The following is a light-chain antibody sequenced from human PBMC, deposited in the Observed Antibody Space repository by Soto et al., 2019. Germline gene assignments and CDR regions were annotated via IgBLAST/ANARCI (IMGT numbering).Light chain of an antibody. V-gene: IGKV3-11*01. CDR3: QHRSNSC. Sequence: EIVLTQSPATLSLYLGERATLSCRASQSVGGYLAWYQQKPGQAPRLLINDASNRATDIPARFSGSGSGTDFTLTISSLEPEDFAVYYCQHRSNSCFGQGTRL. J-gene: IGKJ5*01. CDR2: DAS. CDR1: QSVGGY.